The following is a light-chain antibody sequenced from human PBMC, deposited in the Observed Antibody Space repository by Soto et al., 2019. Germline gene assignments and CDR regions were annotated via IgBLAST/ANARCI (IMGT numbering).Light chain of an antibody. Sequence: QSVLTQPASVSGSPGQSITISCTGTSSDGGGYNYVSWYQQQAGKAPKLIIHEVSNRPSGVSNRFSGSKSGNTASLTISGLQAEDEADYYCDSYTSSRAYVFGIGTKVTVL. CDR1: SSDGGGYNY. V-gene: IGLV2-14*01. CDR3: DSYTSSRAYV. J-gene: IGLJ1*01. CDR2: EVS.